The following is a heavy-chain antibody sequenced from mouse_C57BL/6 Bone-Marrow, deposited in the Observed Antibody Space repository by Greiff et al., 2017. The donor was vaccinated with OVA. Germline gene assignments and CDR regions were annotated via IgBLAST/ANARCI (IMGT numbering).Heavy chain of an antibody. CDR1: GYTFTSYC. Sequence: VQLQQSGAELAKPGASVKLSCKASGYTFTSYCMHWVKQRPGQGLEWIGYINPSSGYTKYNQKFKDKATLTADKSSSTAYMQLSSLTYEDAAVYYCARRDYGSSMDYWGQGTSVTVSS. V-gene: IGHV1-7*01. CDR2: INPSSGYT. J-gene: IGHJ4*01. D-gene: IGHD1-1*01. CDR3: ARRDYGSSMDY.